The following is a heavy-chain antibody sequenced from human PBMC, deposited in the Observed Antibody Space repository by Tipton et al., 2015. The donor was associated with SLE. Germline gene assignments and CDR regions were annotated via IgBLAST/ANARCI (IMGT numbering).Heavy chain of an antibody. CDR2: IYHSGST. CDR3: ARAGRAWNLVDY. V-gene: IGHV4-38-2*02. Sequence: TLSLTCTVSGYSISSGYYWGWIRQPPGKGLEWIGSIYHSGSTYYNPSLKSRVTISVDTSKNQFSLKLSSVTAADTAVYYCARAGRAWNLVDYWGQGTLVTVSS. D-gene: IGHD1-1*01. J-gene: IGHJ4*02. CDR1: GYSISSGYY.